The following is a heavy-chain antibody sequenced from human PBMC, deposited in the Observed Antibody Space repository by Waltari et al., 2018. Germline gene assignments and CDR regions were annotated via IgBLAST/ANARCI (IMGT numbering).Heavy chain of an antibody. V-gene: IGHV3-7*01. D-gene: IGHD3-3*01. J-gene: IGHJ5*01. CDR1: GFTFSNRW. CDR2: IKEDESDQ. CDR3: ARDVGSGWFDS. Sequence: EVQLVESGGGLVQPEGSLRRSCVVSGFTFSNRWISWVCQAPGKGLEWVANIKEDESDQNFADSVRGRFTISRDNARNTVYLHMYSLRVEDTAAYFCARDVGSGWFDSWGQGTLVTVSS.